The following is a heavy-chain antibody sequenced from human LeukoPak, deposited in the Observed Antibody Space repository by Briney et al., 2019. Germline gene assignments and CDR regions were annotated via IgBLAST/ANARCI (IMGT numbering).Heavy chain of an antibody. CDR2: IYYSGST. J-gene: IGHJ4*02. CDR3: AALSGSSSLYIAY. D-gene: IGHD6-13*01. CDR1: GGSISSYY. V-gene: IGHV4-59*01. Sequence: SETLSLTCTVSGGSISSYYWSWIRQPPGKGLEWIGYIYYSGSTNYNPSLKSRVTISVDTSKNQFSLKLSSVTAADTAVYYCAALSGSSSLYIAYWGQGTLVTVSS.